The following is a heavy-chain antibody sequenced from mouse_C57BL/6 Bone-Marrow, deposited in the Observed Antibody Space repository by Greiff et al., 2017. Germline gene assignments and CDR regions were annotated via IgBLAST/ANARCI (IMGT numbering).Heavy chain of an antibody. J-gene: IGHJ4*01. CDR2: IDPSDSET. Sequence: VQLQQPGAELVRPGSSVKLSCKASGYTFTSYWMHWVKQRPIQGLEWIGNIDPSDSETHYNQKFKDKATLTVDKSSSTAYMQLSSLTSEYSAVXYCASGYYDCCLLYAMEYWGQGTSVTVSS. CDR3: ASGYYDCCLLYAMEY. CDR1: GYTFTSYW. D-gene: IGHD2-4*01. V-gene: IGHV1-52*01.